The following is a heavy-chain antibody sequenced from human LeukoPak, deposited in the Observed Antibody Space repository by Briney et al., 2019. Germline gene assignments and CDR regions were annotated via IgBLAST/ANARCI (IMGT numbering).Heavy chain of an antibody. CDR3: ARDSASGDGYNFDY. J-gene: IGHJ4*02. CDR2: ISYDGSNK. Sequence: GGSLRLSCAASGFTFSSYGMHWVRQAPGKGLEWVAVISYDGSNKYYADSVKGRFTISRDNSKNTLYLQMNSLRAEDTAVYYCARDSASGDGYNFDYWGQGTLVTVSS. CDR1: GFTFSSYG. V-gene: IGHV3-30*03. D-gene: IGHD5-24*01.